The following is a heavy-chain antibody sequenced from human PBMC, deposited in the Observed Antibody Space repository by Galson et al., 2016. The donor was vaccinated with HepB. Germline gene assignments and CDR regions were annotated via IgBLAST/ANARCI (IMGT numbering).Heavy chain of an antibody. J-gene: IGHJ4*02. CDR2: IYSGGST. CDR1: GFILTNNY. Sequence: SLRLSCAASGFILTNNYMNWVRQAPGKGLEWVSVIYSGGSTYYADSVKGRFTMSRDESKKMLYLQMNILRAEDTALYYCVRGTLGYLDHWGQGTPVTVSS. V-gene: IGHV3-53*01. D-gene: IGHD6-13*01. CDR3: VRGTLGYLDH.